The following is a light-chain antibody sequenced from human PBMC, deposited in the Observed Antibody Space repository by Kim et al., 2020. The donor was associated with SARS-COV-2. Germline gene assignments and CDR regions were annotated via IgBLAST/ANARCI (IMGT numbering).Light chain of an antibody. J-gene: IGKJ4*01. CDR2: EAS. CDR3: QQYGSYSLT. CDR1: QSIRGW. V-gene: IGKV1-5*03. Sequence: DIQMTQSPSTLSASVGDRVTITCRASQSIRGWLAWYQQKPGKAPNLLIYEASSLQSGVPSRFSGSAAGTEFTLTISSLQPDDFATYYCQQYGSYSLTVGGGTKVDIK.